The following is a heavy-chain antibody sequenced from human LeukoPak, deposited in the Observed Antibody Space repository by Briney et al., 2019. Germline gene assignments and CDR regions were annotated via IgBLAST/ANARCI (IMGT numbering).Heavy chain of an antibody. V-gene: IGHV4-59*01. Sequence: TSETLSLTCTVSGGSISSYYWSWIRQPPGKGLEWIGYIYYIGSTNYNPSLKSRVTISVDTSKNQFSLKLSSVTAADTAVYYCAREDSSSWYRGFFDYWGQGTLVTVSS. J-gene: IGHJ4*02. CDR2: IYYIGST. CDR1: GGSISSYY. D-gene: IGHD6-13*01. CDR3: AREDSSSWYRGFFDY.